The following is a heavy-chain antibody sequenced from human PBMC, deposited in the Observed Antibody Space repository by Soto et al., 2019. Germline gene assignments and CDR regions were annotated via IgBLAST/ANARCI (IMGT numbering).Heavy chain of an antibody. D-gene: IGHD4-17*01. CDR3: ARRAKDLHGDYLNPIYYYGMDV. CDR1: GGTFSSYA. J-gene: IGHJ6*02. Sequence: QVQLVQSGAEVKKPGSSVKVSCKASGGTFSSYAISWVRQAPGQGLEWMGGIIPIFGTANYAQKFQGRVTITADESTSTAYMELSSMRSEDTAVYYCARRAKDLHGDYLNPIYYYGMDVLGQGPTVTVSS. CDR2: IIPIFGTA. V-gene: IGHV1-69*01.